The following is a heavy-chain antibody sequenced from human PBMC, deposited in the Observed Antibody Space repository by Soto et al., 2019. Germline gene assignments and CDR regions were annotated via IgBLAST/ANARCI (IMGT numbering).Heavy chain of an antibody. CDR2: ISPSSGHI. CDR1: GFTFSSCT. V-gene: IGHV3-21*06. CDR3: SGCSGGACHKNYGMDV. Sequence: EVHLVESGGGLVKPGGSLRLSCAVSGFTFSSCTMNWVRQAPGKGLEWVSSISPSSGHIYYADSVKGRFTISRDNAKNSLFQQMNSLSAEDTAVYYCSGCSGGACHKNYGMDVWGQGTTVTVSS. D-gene: IGHD2-15*01. J-gene: IGHJ6*02.